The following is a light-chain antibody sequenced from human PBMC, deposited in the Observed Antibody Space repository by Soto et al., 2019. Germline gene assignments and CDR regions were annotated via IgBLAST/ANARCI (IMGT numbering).Light chain of an antibody. CDR1: SSNIGTNT. CDR2: SSN. CDR3: CSFADGFTYV. J-gene: IGLJ1*01. V-gene: IGLV1-44*01. Sequence: QSVLTQPPSASGTPGQRVTISCSGGSSNIGTNTVNWYQQLPGTAPKLLIYSSNQRPSGVPDRFSGSKSGTSASLAISGLQSEDEAVYYCCSFADGFTYVFGPGTKLTVL.